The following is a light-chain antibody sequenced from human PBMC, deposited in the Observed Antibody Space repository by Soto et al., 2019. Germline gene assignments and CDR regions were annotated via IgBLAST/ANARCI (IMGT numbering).Light chain of an antibody. V-gene: IGLV2-14*01. CDR3: SSFTSRSTP. Sequence: QSALTQPSSVSGSPGQSITISCTGTSSDVGGYNYVCWYQQHPGKAPKLMIYEVSNRPSGVSNRFSGSKSGNTASLTISGLQAEDEADYYCSSFTSRSTPFGTGTKVTVL. CDR2: EVS. J-gene: IGLJ1*01. CDR1: SSDVGGYNY.